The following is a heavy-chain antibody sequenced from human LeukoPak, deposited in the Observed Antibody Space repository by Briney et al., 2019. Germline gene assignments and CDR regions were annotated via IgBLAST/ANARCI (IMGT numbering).Heavy chain of an antibody. CDR2: INHSGST. CDR1: GGSFSGYY. CDR3: ARVVVVAAYNWFDP. J-gene: IGHJ5*02. D-gene: IGHD2-15*01. Sequence: SETLSLTCAVYGGSFSGYYWSWIRQPPGKGLEWIGEINHSGSTNYNPSLKSRVTISVDTSKNQFSLKLSSVTAADTAVYYCARVVVVAAYNWFDPWGQGTLVTVSS. V-gene: IGHV4-34*01.